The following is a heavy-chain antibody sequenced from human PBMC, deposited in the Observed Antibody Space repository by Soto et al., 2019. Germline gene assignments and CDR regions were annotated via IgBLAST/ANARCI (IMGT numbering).Heavy chain of an antibody. Sequence: PSESLSLTCTVSGGSISSYYWSWIRQPPGKGLEWIGYIYYSGSTNYNPSLKSRVTISVDTSKNQFSVKLSSVTAADTAVYYCAAREATIFFPGPLNDSFDIWRQRTMVTVSS. CDR1: GGSISSYY. CDR2: IYYSGST. D-gene: IGHD3-9*01. J-gene: IGHJ3*02. CDR3: AAREATIFFPGPLNDSFDI. V-gene: IGHV4-59*01.